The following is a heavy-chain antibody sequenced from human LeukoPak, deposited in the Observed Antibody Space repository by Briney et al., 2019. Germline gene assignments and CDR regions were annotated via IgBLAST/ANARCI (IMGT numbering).Heavy chain of an antibody. Sequence: PSETLSLTCAVYGGSFSSYYWSWIRQPPGKGLEWIGEINHSGGTNYNPSLKSRVTISVDTSKNQFSLKLSSVTAADTAVYYCARARGAVAGPYYFDYWGQGTLVTVSS. CDR2: INHSGGT. J-gene: IGHJ4*02. CDR1: GGSFSSYY. V-gene: IGHV4-34*01. CDR3: ARARGAVAGPYYFDY. D-gene: IGHD6-19*01.